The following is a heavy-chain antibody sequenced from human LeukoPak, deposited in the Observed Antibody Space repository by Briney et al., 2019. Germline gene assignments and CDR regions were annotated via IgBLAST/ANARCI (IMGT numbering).Heavy chain of an antibody. CDR1: GFTFSIYA. CDR3: VIYVCRSGGSCPLYDK. J-gene: IGHJ4*02. V-gene: IGHV3-23*01. CDR2: ITDTGGYT. D-gene: IGHD2-15*01. Sequence: PGGSLRLSCAASGFTFSIYAMSWVRQAPGKGLEWVSGITDTGGYTYYPDSVKGRFTISRDNSENTLYLHMYSLRAEDTAVYYCVIYVCRSGGSCPLYDKWGQGTLVTVSS.